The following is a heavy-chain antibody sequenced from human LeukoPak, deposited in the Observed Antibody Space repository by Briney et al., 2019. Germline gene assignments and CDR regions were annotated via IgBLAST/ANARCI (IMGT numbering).Heavy chain of an antibody. V-gene: IGHV3-21*01. CDR3: ARASSDSSAPALFFFDY. CDR2: ISSSSSYI. D-gene: IGHD3-22*01. CDR1: GFTFSSYS. Sequence: GGSLRLSCAASGFTFSSYSMNWVRQAPGKGLEWVSSISSSSSYIYYADSVKGRFTISRDNAKNSLYLQMNSLRAEDTAVYYCARASSDSSAPALFFFDYWGQGTLVTVSS. J-gene: IGHJ4*02.